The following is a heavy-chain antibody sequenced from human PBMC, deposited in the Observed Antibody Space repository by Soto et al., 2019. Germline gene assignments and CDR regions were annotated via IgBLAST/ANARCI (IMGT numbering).Heavy chain of an antibody. CDR1: GFTFSSYG. CDR3: AKDREADVYDFGSGFYTWTFDY. V-gene: IGHV3-30*18. Sequence: QVQLVESGGGVVQPGRSLRLSCAASGFTFSSYGMYWVRQAPGMGLEWVAVISYDGHNKYYTDSVKGRFTVSRDNSKNTLYLQMNSLREEDTTVYYCAKDREADVYDFGSGFYTWTFDYWGQGTLVTVSS. J-gene: IGHJ4*02. D-gene: IGHD3-3*01. CDR2: ISYDGHNK.